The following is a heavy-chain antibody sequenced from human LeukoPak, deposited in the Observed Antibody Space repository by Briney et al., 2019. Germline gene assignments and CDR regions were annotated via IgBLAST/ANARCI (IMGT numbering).Heavy chain of an antibody. D-gene: IGHD6-13*01. V-gene: IGHV5-51*01. J-gene: IGHJ4*02. Sequence: GESLKISCKGSGYSFTNYWIGWVRQMPGKGLVWMGIISPDDSDTRYSPSFQGQVTISADKSISTAYLQWSSLKASDTAIYYCARRRSSFERTLYYFDYWGQGTLVTVSS. CDR1: GYSFTNYW. CDR2: ISPDDSDT. CDR3: ARRRSSFERTLYYFDY.